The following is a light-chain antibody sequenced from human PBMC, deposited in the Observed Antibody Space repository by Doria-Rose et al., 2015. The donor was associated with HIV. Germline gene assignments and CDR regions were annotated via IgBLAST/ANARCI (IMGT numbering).Light chain of an antibody. CDR2: DGS. J-gene: IGKJ1*01. CDR3: HQYGTSWT. Sequence: VLTQPPGSLSLSPGERATLSCRASQSFSSTYLAWYQQKPGHAPSLLIYDGSTRASGIPDRFSASGSGTDFTLTINRLEPEDFALYYCHQYGTSWTFGQGTKVEI. V-gene: IGKV3-20*01. CDR1: QSFSSTY.